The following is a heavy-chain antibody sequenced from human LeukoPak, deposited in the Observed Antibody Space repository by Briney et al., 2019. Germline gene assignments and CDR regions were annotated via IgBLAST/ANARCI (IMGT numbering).Heavy chain of an antibody. V-gene: IGHV4-39*01. Sequence: SETLSLTCTVSGGSISTSRYYWGWIRQPPGKGLEWIGSIYYSGTIYYNLSLKSRVTISVDTSRNQFSLRLSSVTAADTAVYYCARGGSRLTTAGDLDYWGQGTLVTVSS. CDR1: GGSISTSRYY. CDR3: ARGGSRLTTAGDLDY. CDR2: IYYSGTI. D-gene: IGHD3-16*01. J-gene: IGHJ4*02.